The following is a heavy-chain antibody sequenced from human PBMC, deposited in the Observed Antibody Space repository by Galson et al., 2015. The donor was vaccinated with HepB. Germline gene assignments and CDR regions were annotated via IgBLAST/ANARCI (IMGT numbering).Heavy chain of an antibody. CDR3: ARDLTVVVTSDDAFDI. D-gene: IGHD2-21*02. J-gene: IGHJ3*02. V-gene: IGHV1-3*01. CDR1: GYTFTSYA. CDR2: INAGNGNT. Sequence: SVKVSCKASGYTFTSYAMHWVRQAPGQRLEWMGWINAGNGNTKYSQKFQGRVTITRDTSASTAYMELSSLRSEDTAVYYCARDLTVVVTSDDAFDIWGQGTMVTVSS.